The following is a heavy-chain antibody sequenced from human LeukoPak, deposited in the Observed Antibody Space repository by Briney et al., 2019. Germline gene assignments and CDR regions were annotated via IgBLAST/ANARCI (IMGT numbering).Heavy chain of an antibody. CDR3: AKDAVQFDT. Sequence: GGSLRLSCVASGFTFSSYAMSWVRQAPGKGLEWVSAISGSASSTYYADSVKGRFTISRDNSKNTLFLQMNSLRAEDTAVYYCAKDAVQFDTWGQGTLVTVSS. V-gene: IGHV3-23*01. CDR1: GFTFSSYA. J-gene: IGHJ4*02. CDR2: ISGSASST.